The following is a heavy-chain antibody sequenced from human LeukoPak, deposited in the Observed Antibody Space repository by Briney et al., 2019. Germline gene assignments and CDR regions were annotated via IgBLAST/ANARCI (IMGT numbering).Heavy chain of an antibody. CDR1: GFTFNTYS. Sequence: GRSLRPSCEVSGFTFNTYSMNCARHAPGKGLEWVSSIDSSGGYIFYADSVKGRFIISRDNAKDSLYLQMNSLRVEHTAVYSCLRGHRRDYLGQGTLVTVSS. J-gene: IGHJ4*02. V-gene: IGHV3-21*06. CDR2: IDSSGGYI. CDR3: LRGHRRDY.